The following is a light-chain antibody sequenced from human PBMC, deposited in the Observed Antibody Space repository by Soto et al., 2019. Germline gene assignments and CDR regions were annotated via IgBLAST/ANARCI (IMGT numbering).Light chain of an antibody. CDR2: GTS. Sequence: IVLTQSPGTLSLSPGERATLSCRASQSVSSSYLVWYQQRPGQPPRLLIYGTSTRAAGISDRFSGSGSGTDVTLTIYRLEPGDSAVYYCQQYGTSALTFGGGTKVELK. CDR1: QSVSSSY. V-gene: IGKV3-20*01. J-gene: IGKJ4*01. CDR3: QQYGTSALT.